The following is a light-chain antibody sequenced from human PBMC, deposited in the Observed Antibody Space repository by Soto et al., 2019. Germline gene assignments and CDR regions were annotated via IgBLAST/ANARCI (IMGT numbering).Light chain of an antibody. J-gene: IGKJ3*01. Sequence: DIQMTQSPSSLSASVGDRVTITCRASQTISSYLNWYQQKPGKAPNLLIYAASSLQSGVPSRFSGSGSGTDFTLTISSLQPEDFATYYCQQSYSSQFTFGPGTKVYIK. V-gene: IGKV1-39*01. CDR3: QQSYSSQFT. CDR1: QTISSY. CDR2: AAS.